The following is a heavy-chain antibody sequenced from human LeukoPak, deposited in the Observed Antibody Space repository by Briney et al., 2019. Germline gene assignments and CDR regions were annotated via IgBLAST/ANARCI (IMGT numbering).Heavy chain of an antibody. CDR1: DYSITNGYY. CDR3: ARTRYYYNSRSYGAPYYFDY. Sequence: SETLSLTCTVSDYSITNGYYWGWIRQPPGKGLEWIGSIYYSGSTYYNPSLKSRVTISVDTSKNQFSLKLSSVTAADTAVYYWARTRYYYNSRSYGAPYYFDYWGQGTLVTVSS. D-gene: IGHD3-10*01. CDR2: IYYSGST. J-gene: IGHJ4*02. V-gene: IGHV4-38-2*02.